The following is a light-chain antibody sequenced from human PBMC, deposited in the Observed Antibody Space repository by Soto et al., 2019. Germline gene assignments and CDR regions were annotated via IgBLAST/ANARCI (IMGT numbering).Light chain of an antibody. V-gene: IGKV3-15*01. CDR2: GSS. CDR1: QSVSSN. J-gene: IGKJ5*01. CDR3: QQYSSWPPAIT. Sequence: EILMTQSPATLSVSPGARATLSGRSSQSVSSNLAWYQQKPGQAPRLLIYGSSTRATGVPDRFSGSGSGTEFTLIISSLQSEDVALYYCQQYSSWPPAITVGQGTRLEIK.